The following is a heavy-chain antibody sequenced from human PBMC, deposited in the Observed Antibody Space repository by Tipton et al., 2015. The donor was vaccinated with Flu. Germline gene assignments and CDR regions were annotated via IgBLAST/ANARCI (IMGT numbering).Heavy chain of an antibody. V-gene: IGHV4-59*01. CDR1: GGSFSGYQ. CDR2: IYDSGST. J-gene: IGHJ6*02. D-gene: IGHD6-13*01. Sequence: TLSLTCVVYGGSFSGYQWSWIRQPPGKGLEWIGYIYDSGSTDYNPSLKSRVNISVDTSKNQFSLKLSSVTAADTAVYYCARAVWEQQLAPYFYYYGMDVWGQGTTVTVSS. CDR3: ARAVWEQQLAPYFYYYGMDV.